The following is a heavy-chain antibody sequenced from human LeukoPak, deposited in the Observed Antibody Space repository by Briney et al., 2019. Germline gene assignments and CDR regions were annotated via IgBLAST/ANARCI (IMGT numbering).Heavy chain of an antibody. Sequence: GGSLRLSCAASGFTFSSYSMNWVRQAPGKGLEWVAVILSDGSKEFYTDSVKGRFTISRDNSKNTLYLQMNSLRAEDTAVYYCAKDSGFGELRADYGMDVWGQGTTVTVSS. V-gene: IGHV3-30*18. CDR2: ILSDGSKE. D-gene: IGHD3-10*01. CDR3: AKDSGFGELRADYGMDV. CDR1: GFTFSSYS. J-gene: IGHJ6*02.